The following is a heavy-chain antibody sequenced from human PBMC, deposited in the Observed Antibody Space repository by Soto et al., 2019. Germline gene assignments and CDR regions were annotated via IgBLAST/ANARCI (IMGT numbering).Heavy chain of an antibody. CDR2: ISGYNGNT. V-gene: IGHV1-18*01. CDR1: GYSFTTYG. J-gene: IGHJ6*02. CDR3: AREGPAPYYYYGMDV. Sequence: QVQLVQSRGEVKKPGASVKVSCKTSGYSFTTYGISWVRQAPGQGLEWMGWISGYNGNTNYAQKLQGRVTTTXXXTXXTDYMELRSLRSDDTAVYYWAREGPAPYYYYGMDVWGQGSTVTVSS.